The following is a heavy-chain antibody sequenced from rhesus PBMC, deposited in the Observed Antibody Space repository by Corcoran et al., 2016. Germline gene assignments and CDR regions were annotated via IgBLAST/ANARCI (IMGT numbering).Heavy chain of an antibody. V-gene: IGHV4-76*01. CDR2: NYVSSGST. J-gene: IGHJ4*01. D-gene: IGHD6-31*01. CDR3: ARRRIAAATYYFDY. CDR1: GYSISSGYD. Sequence: QVQLQESGPGVVKPSETLSLTCAVSGYSISSGYDRSWIRQTPGKGLKGIGYNYVSSGSTNYNPSPKNRLTISKDASKNQFYLKLSSVTAADTAVYYCARRRIAAATYYFDYWGQGVLVTVSS.